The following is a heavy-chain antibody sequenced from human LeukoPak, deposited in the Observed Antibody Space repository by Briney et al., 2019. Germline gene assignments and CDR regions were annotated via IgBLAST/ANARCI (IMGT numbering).Heavy chain of an antibody. CDR1: GGSISNYY. CDR2: IYSTGSA. V-gene: IGHV4-59*01. CDR3: ARWPLTDLSFDV. Sequence: SETLSLTCTVSGGSISNYYWSWIRQPPGKGLEWIAYIYSTGSAIYNPSLRSRVTISVDTSNNQCSLKLNSVTAVDTAVYFCARWPLTDLSFDVWGQGTMVTVSS. D-gene: IGHD2-21*02. J-gene: IGHJ3*01.